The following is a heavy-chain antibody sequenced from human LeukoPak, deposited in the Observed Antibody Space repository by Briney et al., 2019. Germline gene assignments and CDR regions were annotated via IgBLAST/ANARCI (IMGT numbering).Heavy chain of an antibody. CDR1: GGSISSHY. CDR3: ARLLDRDSSGSPATSDT. Sequence: PSETLSLTCTVSGGSISSHYWSWIRQPPGKGLEWVGYIYYSGSTKYNPSLQRTATISLDRSANHFSMKLSSLHVTDSAVYYCARLLDRDSSGSPATSDTWGQGTALTVSS. D-gene: IGHD6-25*01. CDR2: IYYSGST. J-gene: IGHJ3*02. V-gene: IGHV4-59*11.